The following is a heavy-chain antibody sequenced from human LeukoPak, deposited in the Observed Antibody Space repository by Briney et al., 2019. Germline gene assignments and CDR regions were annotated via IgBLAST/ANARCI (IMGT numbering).Heavy chain of an antibody. J-gene: IGHJ5*02. Sequence: SETLSLTCTVSGGSISSYYWSWIRQPPGKGLEWIAYIYYSGSTNYNPSLKSRVTISVDTSKNQFSLKLSSVTAADTAVYYCARGGGSYSRIRVNWFDPWGQGTLVTVSS. CDR3: ARGGGSYSRIRVNWFDP. CDR2: IYYSGST. D-gene: IGHD5-18*01. V-gene: IGHV4-59*12. CDR1: GGSISSYY.